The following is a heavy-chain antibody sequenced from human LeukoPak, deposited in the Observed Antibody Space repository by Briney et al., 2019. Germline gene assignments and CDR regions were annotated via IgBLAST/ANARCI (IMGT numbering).Heavy chain of an antibody. CDR1: GFTFSSYW. D-gene: IGHD3-9*01. J-gene: IGHJ5*02. Sequence: PGGSLRLSCAASGFTFSSYWMTWVRQAPGKGLEWVANIKQNRSEKCYVDSVKGRFNISRDNDKNSLYLQMNRLRAEDTVVYYCAREYNYYILTGYYRFDPWGQGTLVTVSS. CDR2: IKQNRSEK. CDR3: AREYNYYILTGYYRFDP. V-gene: IGHV3-7*03.